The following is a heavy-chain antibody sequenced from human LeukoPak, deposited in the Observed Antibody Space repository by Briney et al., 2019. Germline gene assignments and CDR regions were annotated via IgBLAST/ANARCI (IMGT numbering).Heavy chain of an antibody. D-gene: IGHD6-13*01. CDR1: GGTFSSYA. Sequence: ASVKVSCKASGGTFSSYAISWVRHAPGQGLEWMGGIIPIFGTANYAQKFQGRVTITTDESTSTAYMELSSLRSEDTAVYYCARSTIAAAGYYYYMDVWGKGTTVTVSS. J-gene: IGHJ6*03. V-gene: IGHV1-69*05. CDR2: IIPIFGTA. CDR3: ARSTIAAAGYYYYMDV.